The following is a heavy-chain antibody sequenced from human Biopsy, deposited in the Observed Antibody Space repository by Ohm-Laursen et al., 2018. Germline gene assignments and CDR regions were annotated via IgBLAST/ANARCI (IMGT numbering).Heavy chain of an antibody. V-gene: IGHV3-23*01. CDR1: GFTFSNYA. CDR2: INTSGGST. J-gene: IGHJ4*02. CDR3: AKPADSYGSEFYFDY. D-gene: IGHD4-17*01. Sequence: SLRLSCAASGFTFSNYAMSWVRQAPGKGLEWVSGINTSGGSTHYAVSVKGRFTISRDNSKNTLYLRMNSLRAEDTAVYYCAKPADSYGSEFYFDYWGQGTLVTVSS.